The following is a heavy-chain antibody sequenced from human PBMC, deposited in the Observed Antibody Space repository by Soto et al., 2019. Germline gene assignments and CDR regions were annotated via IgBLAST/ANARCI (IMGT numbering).Heavy chain of an antibody. J-gene: IGHJ5*02. D-gene: IGHD2-2*01. CDR1: GDSISSTSYY. CDR2: AYFSGTT. V-gene: IGHV4-39*01. Sequence: SETLSLTCTVSGDSISSTSYYWGWLRQPPGKGLEWIGSAYFSGTTYYNPSLKSRVTMFIDTSKNRMSLRLTSVTAADSAIYFCARHRSSSTGWFGPWGQGTLVT. CDR3: ARHRSSSTGWFGP.